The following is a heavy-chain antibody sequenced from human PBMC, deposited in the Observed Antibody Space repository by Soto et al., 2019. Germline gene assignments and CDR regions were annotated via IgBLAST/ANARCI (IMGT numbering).Heavy chain of an antibody. J-gene: IGHJ5*02. CDR2: ISAYNGNT. V-gene: IGHV1-18*04. CDR1: GYTFTSYG. Sequence: VASVKVSCKASGYTFTSYGISWVRQAPGQGLEWMGWISAYNGNTNYAQKLQGRVTMTTDTSTSTAYMELRSLRSDDTAVYYCARDREVVVVPAAPNWFDPWGQGTLVTVSS. D-gene: IGHD2-2*01. CDR3: ARDREVVVVPAAPNWFDP.